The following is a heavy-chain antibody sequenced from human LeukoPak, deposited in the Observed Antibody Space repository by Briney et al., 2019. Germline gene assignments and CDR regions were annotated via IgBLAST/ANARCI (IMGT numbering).Heavy chain of an antibody. CDR2: INGDGVST. J-gene: IGHJ4*02. V-gene: IGHV3-43*02. Sequence: GGSLRLSCVASGLPIADFAMHGVRQAPGKALEWVSLINGDGVSTFYADSVKGRFSISRDNSKNSLSLEMNSLRTEDTAMYYCARESGNFDYWGQGTLVAVSS. CDR1: GLPIADFA. CDR3: ARESGNFDY.